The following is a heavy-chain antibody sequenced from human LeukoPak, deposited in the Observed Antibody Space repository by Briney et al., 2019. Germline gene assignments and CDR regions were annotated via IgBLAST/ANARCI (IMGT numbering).Heavy chain of an antibody. J-gene: IGHJ3*02. CDR1: GYTFTSYA. CDR2: INAGNGNT. CDR3: ARSFYLEVPVHAFDI. D-gene: IGHD2/OR15-2a*01. V-gene: IGHV1-3*01. Sequence: ASVKVSCKASGYTFTSYAMHWVRQAPGQRLEWMGWINAGNGNTKYSQKFQGRVTITRDTSASTAYMELSSLRSEDTAVYYCARSFYLEVPVHAFDIWGQGTMVTVSS.